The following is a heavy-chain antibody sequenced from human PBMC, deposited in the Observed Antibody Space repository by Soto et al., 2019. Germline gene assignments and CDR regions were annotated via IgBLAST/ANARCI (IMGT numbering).Heavy chain of an antibody. Sequence: PGGSLRLSCAASGFTFSSYWVHWVRQAPGKGLVWVSRINSDGSSTTYADSVKGRFTISRDNAKNMLYLQMNSLRAEDTAVYYCARVETCSSTSCYSVFDYWGQGTLVTVSS. V-gene: IGHV3-74*03. J-gene: IGHJ4*02. CDR3: ARVETCSSTSCYSVFDY. CDR2: INSDGSST. CDR1: GFTFSSYW. D-gene: IGHD2-2*01.